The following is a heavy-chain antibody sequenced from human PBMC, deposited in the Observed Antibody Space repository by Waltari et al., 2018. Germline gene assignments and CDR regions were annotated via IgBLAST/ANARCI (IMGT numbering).Heavy chain of an antibody. CDR1: GGSFSGYY. J-gene: IGHJ6*02. CDR3: ARGLGSTSVERHYARWGV. CDR2: INHSGST. V-gene: IGHV4-34*01. Sequence: QVQLQQWGAGLLKPSETLSLTCAAYGGSFSGYYWSWIRQPPGKGREWIGEINHSGSTNYNPSLKSRVTISVDTSKNQFSLKLSSVTAADTAVYYCARGLGSTSVERHYARWGVWGQGTTVTVSS. D-gene: IGHD2-2*01.